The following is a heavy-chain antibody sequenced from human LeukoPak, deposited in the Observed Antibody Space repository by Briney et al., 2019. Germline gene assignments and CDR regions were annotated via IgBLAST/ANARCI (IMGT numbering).Heavy chain of an antibody. CDR3: ATGTYSSGRDY. Sequence: GASVKVSCKASGYTFTNYGISWVRQAPGQGLEWMGWISGYNGNTNYAQKFQGRVTMTRDTSISTAYMELSRLRSDDTAVYYCATGTYSSGRDYWGQGTLVTVSS. V-gene: IGHV1-18*01. J-gene: IGHJ4*02. D-gene: IGHD6-25*01. CDR2: ISGYNGNT. CDR1: GYTFTNYG.